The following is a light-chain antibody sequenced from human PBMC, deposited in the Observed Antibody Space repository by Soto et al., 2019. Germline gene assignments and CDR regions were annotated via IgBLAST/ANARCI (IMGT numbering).Light chain of an antibody. Sequence: QSALTQPASVSGSPGQSITFSCTGTSNDIGGYNYVSWYQQHPGKAPKLMIFDVSNRPSGVSYRFSGSKSGNTASLTISGLQAGDEADYYCSSYTSSSTLLFGGGTQLTVL. V-gene: IGLV2-14*01. J-gene: IGLJ2*01. CDR3: SSYTSSSTLL. CDR2: DVS. CDR1: SNDIGGYNY.